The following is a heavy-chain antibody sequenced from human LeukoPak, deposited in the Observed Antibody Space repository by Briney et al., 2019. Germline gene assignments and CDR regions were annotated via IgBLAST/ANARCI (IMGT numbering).Heavy chain of an antibody. CDR3: ARVGHYYESSGYLRYYFGLDV. CDR2: ISSSGTTT. J-gene: IGHJ6*02. V-gene: IGHV3-11*01. Sequence: GGSLRLSGAASGFTFGDYFMSWVRQAPGKGLEWVSFISSSGTTTYYEDSVKGRFTISRDNAKTSLFLQMNSLRVEDTAVYYCARVGHYYESSGYLRYYFGLDVWGPGTTVTVSS. CDR1: GFTFGDYF. D-gene: IGHD3-22*01.